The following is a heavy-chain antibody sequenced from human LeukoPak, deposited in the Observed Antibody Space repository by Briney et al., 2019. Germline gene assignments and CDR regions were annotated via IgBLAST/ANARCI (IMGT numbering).Heavy chain of an antibody. D-gene: IGHD2-2*01. J-gene: IGHJ4*02. CDR2: INPNSGGT. V-gene: IGHV1-2*06. CDR3: ARLWADDQLPYYFDY. CDR1: GYTFTGYY. Sequence: ASVKVSCKASGYTFTGYYMHWVRQAPGQGLEWMGRINPNSGGTNYAQKFQGRVTMTRDTSISTAYMELRSLRSDDTAVYYCARLWADDQLPYYFDYWGQGTLVTVSS.